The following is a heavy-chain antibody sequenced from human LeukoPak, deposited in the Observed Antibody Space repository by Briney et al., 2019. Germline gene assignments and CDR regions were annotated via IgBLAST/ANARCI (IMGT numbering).Heavy chain of an antibody. V-gene: IGHV4-30-2*01. CDR1: GGSISSGGYY. J-gene: IGHJ3*01. D-gene: IGHD3-22*01. CDR3: ARDRDYDSS. CDR2: IYHSGST. Sequence: SETLSLTCTVSGGSISSGGYYWSWIRQPPGKGLEWIGYIYHSGSTYYNPSLKSRVAISVDRSKNQFSLKLSSVTAADTAVYYCARDRDYDSSWGQGTMVTVSS.